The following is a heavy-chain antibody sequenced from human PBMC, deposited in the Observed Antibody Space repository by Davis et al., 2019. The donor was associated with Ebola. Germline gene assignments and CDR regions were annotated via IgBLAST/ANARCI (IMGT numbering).Heavy chain of an antibody. CDR1: GFNFSTYA. D-gene: IGHD3-10*01. CDR2: IWYDGNHK. V-gene: IGHV3-33*06. Sequence: PGGSLRLSCAASGFNFSTYAFHWVRQAPGKGLEWVAVIWYDGNHKYYEDSVMGRFTISRDNSENSVYLHMNNLRAEDTAVYYCAKDRGRSWYHFDSWGQGTLVTVSS. CDR3: AKDRGRSWYHFDS. J-gene: IGHJ4*02.